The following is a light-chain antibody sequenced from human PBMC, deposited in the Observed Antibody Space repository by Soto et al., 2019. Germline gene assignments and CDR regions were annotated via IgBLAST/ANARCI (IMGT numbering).Light chain of an antibody. CDR2: RNN. J-gene: IGLJ7*01. Sequence: QSVLTQPPSASGTPGQRVTISCSGSSSNIGSNYVYWYQQLPGTAPKLLIYRNNQRPSGVPDRFSGSKSGTSASLAISGLRAADEADYYCAAWDDSLSGAVLGGGTQLTVL. CDR1: SSNIGSNY. CDR3: AAWDDSLSGAV. V-gene: IGLV1-47*01.